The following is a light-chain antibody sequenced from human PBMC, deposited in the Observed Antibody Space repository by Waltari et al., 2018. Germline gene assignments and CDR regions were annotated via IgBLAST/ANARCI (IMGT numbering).Light chain of an antibody. V-gene: IGKV1-39*01. CDR1: QDIKNF. CDR3: HQSYTTPNT. CDR2: AAS. Sequence: DILLTQSPSSLSASVGDRVTITCRASQDIKNFLNWYQQKPGKAPNLLIYAASSLQGGVPARFSGGGTGTEFTLTISSLQPEDFASYYCHQSYTTPNTFGQGTKVDVK. J-gene: IGKJ2*01.